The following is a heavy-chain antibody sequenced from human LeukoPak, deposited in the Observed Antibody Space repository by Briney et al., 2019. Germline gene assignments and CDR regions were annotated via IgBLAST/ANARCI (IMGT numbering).Heavy chain of an antibody. CDR1: GYSLPNYW. D-gene: IGHD6-6*01. V-gene: IGHV5-51*01. Sequence: GEPLKISCKGSGYSLPNYWIAWVRQMPGKGLEWMGIIYPGDSDTRYSPSFQGQVTFSADKSITTAYLQWSRLQASDTAMYYCARQYINSSPFDYWGQGTLVTVSS. CDR3: ARQYINSSPFDY. CDR2: IYPGDSDT. J-gene: IGHJ4*02.